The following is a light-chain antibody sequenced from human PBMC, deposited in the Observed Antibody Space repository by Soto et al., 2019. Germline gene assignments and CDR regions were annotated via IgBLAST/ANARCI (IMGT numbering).Light chain of an antibody. J-gene: IGKJ1*01. V-gene: IGKV3-20*01. CDR1: QSVSNNY. Sequence: EVVLTQSPGTLSLSPRERATLSCRASQSVSNNYLAWYQHKPGQAPRLLIYGASNRAPGIPDRFSGSGSGPDFTRTISRLEHEYFAVYYCQQYAASPPTSGKGTLVEVK. CDR3: QQYAASPPT. CDR2: GAS.